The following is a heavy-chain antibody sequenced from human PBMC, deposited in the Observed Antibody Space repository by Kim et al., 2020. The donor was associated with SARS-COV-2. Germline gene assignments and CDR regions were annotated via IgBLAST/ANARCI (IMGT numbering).Heavy chain of an antibody. CDR3: AKIRWDFTDYGMDV. CDR1: GFTFDDYA. Sequence: GGSLRLSCAASGFTFDDYAMHWVRQAPGKGLEWVSGISWNSGSIGYADSVKGRFTISRDNAKNSLYLQMNSLRAEDTALYYCAKIRWDFTDYGMDVWVQG. D-gene: IGHD2-8*02. J-gene: IGHJ6*02. CDR2: ISWNSGSI. V-gene: IGHV3-9*01.